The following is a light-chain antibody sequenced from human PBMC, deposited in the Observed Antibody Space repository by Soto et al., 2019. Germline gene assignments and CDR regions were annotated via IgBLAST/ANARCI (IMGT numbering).Light chain of an antibody. Sequence: QSVLTQPASVSGSPGQSITISCTGTSSDVGGYNYVSWYQHHPGKAPKVIIYEVSNRPSGVSNRFSGSKSGNTASLTISRLQAEDEADYYCSAYTSISTWVFGGGTKLTVL. CDR1: SSDVGGYNY. J-gene: IGLJ3*02. V-gene: IGLV2-14*01. CDR3: SAYTSISTWV. CDR2: EVS.